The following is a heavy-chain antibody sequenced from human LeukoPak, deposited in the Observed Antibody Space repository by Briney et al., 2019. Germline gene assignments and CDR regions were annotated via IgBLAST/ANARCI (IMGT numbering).Heavy chain of an antibody. CDR2: IDSSSATT. CDR3: ASEYQQPLDY. CDR1: GFTFSYYS. D-gene: IGHD2-2*01. Sequence: GGSLRLSCAASGFTFSYYSMTWVRQAPGKGLEWVSYIDSSSATTYYADSVKGRFIISRDNAKNSLFLQINRLRAEDTAVYYCASEYQQPLDYWGQGALVTVSS. J-gene: IGHJ4*02. V-gene: IGHV3-48*01.